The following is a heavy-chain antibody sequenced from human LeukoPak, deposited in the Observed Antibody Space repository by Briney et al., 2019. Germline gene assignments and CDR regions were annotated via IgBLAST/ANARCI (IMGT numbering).Heavy chain of an antibody. V-gene: IGHV3-23*01. Sequence: GGSPRLSCAASGFTFSSYAMSWVRQAPGKGLEWVSAISGSGGSTYYADSVKGRFTISRDNSKNTLYLQMNSLRAEDTAVYYCAKAVTSVPHAEYFQHWGQGTLVTVSS. CDR2: ISGSGGST. CDR1: GFTFSSYA. D-gene: IGHD2-21*02. CDR3: AKAVTSVPHAEYFQH. J-gene: IGHJ1*01.